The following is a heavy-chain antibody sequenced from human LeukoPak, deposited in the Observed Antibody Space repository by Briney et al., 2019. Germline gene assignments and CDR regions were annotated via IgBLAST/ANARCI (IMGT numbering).Heavy chain of an antibody. J-gene: IGHJ6*03. CDR3: ARASRKGSSDYYYYMDV. V-gene: IGHV4-38-2*02. Sequence: SETLSLTCTVSGYSISSGYYWGWIRQPPGKGLEWIGSIYHSGSTYYNPSLKSRVTISVDTSKNQFSLKLSSVTAADTAVYYCARASRKGSSDYYYYMDVWGKGTTVTVSS. CDR1: GYSISSGYY. D-gene: IGHD6-6*01. CDR2: IYHSGST.